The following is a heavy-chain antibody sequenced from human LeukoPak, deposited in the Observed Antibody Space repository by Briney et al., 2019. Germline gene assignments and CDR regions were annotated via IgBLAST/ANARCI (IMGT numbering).Heavy chain of an antibody. CDR2: ITPMFGRA. V-gene: IGHV1-69*13. CDR1: GGTFNNYA. D-gene: IGHD2-21*01. CDR3: ARAGAYYCGSKNYQDYYFYYMDV. J-gene: IGHJ6*03. Sequence: SVKVSCKASGGTFNNYAISWVRQAPGQGLEWMGDITPMFGRAKYAQKLQGRVTIIADESTATAYMELSSLRSDDTAVYYCARAGAYYCGSKNYQDYYFYYMDVWGKGTTVTVSS.